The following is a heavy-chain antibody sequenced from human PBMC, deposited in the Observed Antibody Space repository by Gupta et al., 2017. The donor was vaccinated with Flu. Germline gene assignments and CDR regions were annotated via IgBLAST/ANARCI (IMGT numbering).Heavy chain of an antibody. D-gene: IGHD1-1*01. CDR1: GLFFSNYG. CDR3: AKDGKWNDKKYGMTV. CDR2: ISYDGRNK. V-gene: IGHV3-30*18. J-gene: IGHJ6*01. Sequence: QEQAVLSGGVVVPPGRSLGYSWAASGLFFSNYGMDWVRQAPGKGLEWVAVISYDGRNKKEEDTGKGRVTSSRDNPKNTLYMQMKGVRTGETAIYHCAKDGKWNDKKYGMTVGGQGTTVTVCS.